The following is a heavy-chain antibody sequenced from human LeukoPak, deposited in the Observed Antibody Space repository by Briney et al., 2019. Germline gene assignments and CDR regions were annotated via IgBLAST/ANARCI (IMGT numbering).Heavy chain of an antibody. D-gene: IGHD6-13*01. CDR3: ASHSSSWAYYYYMDV. J-gene: IGHJ6*03. CDR2: IYYSGSN. Sequence: PSETLSLTCTVSSGSNSSYYWSWIRQPPGKGLEWSGYIYYSGSNNYNPSLKSRVTISVDTSKNQFSLKLSSVTAADTAVYYCASHSSSWAYYYYMDVWGKGTTVTVSS. V-gene: IGHV4-59*01. CDR1: SGSNSSYY.